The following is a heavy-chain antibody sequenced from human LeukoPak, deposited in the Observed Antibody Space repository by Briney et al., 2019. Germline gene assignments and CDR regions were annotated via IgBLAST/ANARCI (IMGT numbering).Heavy chain of an antibody. Sequence: GGSLRLSCTASGFTFGDYAMSWVRQAPGKGLEWVAVISYDGSNKYYADSVKGRFTISRDNSKNTLYLQMNSLRAEDTAVYYCARDGSSSWYFDYWGQGTLVTVSS. CDR1: GFTFGDYA. D-gene: IGHD6-13*01. CDR3: ARDGSSSWYFDY. V-gene: IGHV3-30-3*01. J-gene: IGHJ4*02. CDR2: ISYDGSNK.